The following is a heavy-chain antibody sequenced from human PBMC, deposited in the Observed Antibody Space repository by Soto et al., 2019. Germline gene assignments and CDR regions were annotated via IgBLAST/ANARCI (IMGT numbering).Heavy chain of an antibody. D-gene: IGHD3-10*01. J-gene: IGHJ4*02. Sequence: QVQLQESGPGLVKPSRTLSLTCTVSGGSISSGDYYWSWIRQPPGKALEWIGYIYYSGSTYYNPSLKSRVTISVDTSKNQFSLKLSSVTAADTAVYYCARAMTSIYYGSGSYYTWYYFDYWGQGTLVTVSS. CDR3: ARAMTSIYYGSGSYYTWYYFDY. CDR2: IYYSGST. CDR1: GGSISSGDYY. V-gene: IGHV4-30-4*01.